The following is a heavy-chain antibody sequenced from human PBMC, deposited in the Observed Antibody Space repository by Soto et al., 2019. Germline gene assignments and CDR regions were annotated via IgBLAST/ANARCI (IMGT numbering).Heavy chain of an antibody. Sequence: QVQLVESGGGVVQPGRSLRLSCAASGFTFSSYGMHWVRQAPGKGLEWVAVIWYDGSNKDYADSVKGRFTVSRDNSKNTLVLRMNSLRVEDTAVYYCARTLYDSSGYHHFQHWGQGTLGTVSS. CDR3: ARTLYDSSGYHHFQH. V-gene: IGHV3-33*01. CDR2: IWYDGSNK. D-gene: IGHD3-22*01. J-gene: IGHJ1*01. CDR1: GFTFSSYG.